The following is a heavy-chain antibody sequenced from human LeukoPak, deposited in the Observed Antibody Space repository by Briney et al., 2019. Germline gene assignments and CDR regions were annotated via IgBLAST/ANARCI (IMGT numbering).Heavy chain of an antibody. V-gene: IGHV4-39*01. D-gene: IGHD2-15*01. Sequence: SETLSLTCTVSGGSFSSYYWGWIRQPPGKGLEWIGSIYYSGSTYYNPSLKSRVTISVDASEDQLSLKLTSVTAADTAVYYCARHSVRYCSGGSCSSYNWFDPWGQGTLVTVSS. CDR3: ARHSVRYCSGGSCSSYNWFDP. CDR2: IYYSGST. J-gene: IGHJ5*02. CDR1: GGSFSSYY.